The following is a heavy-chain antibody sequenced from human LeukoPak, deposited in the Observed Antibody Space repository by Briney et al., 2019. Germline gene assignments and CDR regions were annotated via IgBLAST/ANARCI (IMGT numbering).Heavy chain of an antibody. CDR3: ATAEYTVALDY. Sequence: GGSLRLSCVASGFNFRNSWMTWVRQAPGKGLEWVANIKQDGTKTYYADSVKGRFTVSRDNAKNSLYLQMNSLRVEDTAVCYCATAEYTVALDYWGQGTLITVSP. CDR1: GFNFRNSW. J-gene: IGHJ4*02. V-gene: IGHV3-7*01. CDR2: IKQDGTKT. D-gene: IGHD5-12*01.